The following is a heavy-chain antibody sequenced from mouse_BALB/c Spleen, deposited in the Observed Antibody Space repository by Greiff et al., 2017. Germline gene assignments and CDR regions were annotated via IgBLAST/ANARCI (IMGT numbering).Heavy chain of an antibody. Sequence: QVQLQQSGAELVRPGASVKLSCKASGYTFTSYWINWVKQRPGQGLEWIGNIYPSDSYTNYNQKFKDKATLTVDKSSSTAYMQLSSPTSEDSAVYYCTKVGDGYCDYWGQGTTLTVSS. CDR3: TKVGDGYCDY. CDR2: IYPSDSYT. CDR1: GYTFTSYW. J-gene: IGHJ2*01. V-gene: IGHV1-69*02. D-gene: IGHD1-1*02.